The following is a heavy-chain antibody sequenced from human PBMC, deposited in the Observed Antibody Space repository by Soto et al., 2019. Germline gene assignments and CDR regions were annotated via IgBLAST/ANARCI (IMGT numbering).Heavy chain of an antibody. CDR1: GGSFSGYY. V-gene: IGHV4-34*01. D-gene: IGHD1-1*01. CDR2: INHSGST. J-gene: IGHJ4*02. Sequence: SETLSLTCAVYGGSFSGYYWSWIRQPPGKGLEWIGEINHSGSTNYNPSLKSRVTISVDTSKNQFSLKLSSVTAADTAVYYCARGLSEMNSEVHRSKPKGGPTYFDYWGQGTLVTVSS. CDR3: ARGLSEMNSEVHRSKPKGGPTYFDY.